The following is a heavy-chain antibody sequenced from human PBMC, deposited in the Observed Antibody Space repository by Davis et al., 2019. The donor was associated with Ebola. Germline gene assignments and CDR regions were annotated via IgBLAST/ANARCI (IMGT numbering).Heavy chain of an antibody. CDR3: ARALSATYDYYVDV. V-gene: IGHV1-2*04. Sequence: ASVKVSCKASGYTFTSYGISWVRQAPGQGLEWMGWINPKSGGTKYAQRFQDWVTMTRDTSITTAYVELSGLTSDDTAIYYCARALSATYDYYVDVWGKGTAVTVSS. CDR1: GYTFTSYG. D-gene: IGHD2-8*01. J-gene: IGHJ6*03. CDR2: INPKSGGT.